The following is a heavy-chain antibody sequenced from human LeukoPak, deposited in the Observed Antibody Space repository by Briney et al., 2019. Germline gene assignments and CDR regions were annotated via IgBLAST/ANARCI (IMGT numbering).Heavy chain of an antibody. J-gene: IGHJ4*02. Sequence: PGGSLRLSCAASGFTFSSYAMSWVRQAPGKGLEWVSAISGSGGSTYYADSVKGRFTISRDNSKNTLYLQMNSLRAEDTAVYYCAKPTQLYDSSGYYKFDYWGQGTLVTVSS. V-gene: IGHV3-23*01. CDR1: GFTFSSYA. D-gene: IGHD3-22*01. CDR3: AKPTQLYDSSGYYKFDY. CDR2: ISGSGGST.